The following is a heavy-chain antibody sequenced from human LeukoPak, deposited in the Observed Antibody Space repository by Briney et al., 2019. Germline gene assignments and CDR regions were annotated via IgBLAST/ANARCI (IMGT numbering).Heavy chain of an antibody. D-gene: IGHD3-22*01. J-gene: IGHJ4*02. CDR3: AKDTPSGYYGY. CDR2: IWYDGSNK. V-gene: IGHV3-33*06. Sequence: GGSLRLSCAASGFTFSSYGMHWVRQAPGKGLEWVAVIWYDGSNKYYADSVKGRFTFSRDNSKNTLYLQMNSLRAEDTAVYYCAKDTPSGYYGYWGQGTLVTVSS. CDR1: GFTFSSYG.